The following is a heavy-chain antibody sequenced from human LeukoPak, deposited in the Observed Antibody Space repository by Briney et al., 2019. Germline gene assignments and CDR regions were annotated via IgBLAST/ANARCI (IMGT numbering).Heavy chain of an antibody. V-gene: IGHV3-64D*06. Sequence: PGGSLRLSCAASGFTFNNAWMNWVRQAPGKGLEYVSAISNNGGSTYYADSVKGRFTISRDNSKNTLYLQMSSLRVEDTAVYYCVKDYGDYEYFQHWGQGTLVTVSS. CDR3: VKDYGDYEYFQH. CDR1: GFTFNNAW. CDR2: ISNNGGST. D-gene: IGHD4-17*01. J-gene: IGHJ1*01.